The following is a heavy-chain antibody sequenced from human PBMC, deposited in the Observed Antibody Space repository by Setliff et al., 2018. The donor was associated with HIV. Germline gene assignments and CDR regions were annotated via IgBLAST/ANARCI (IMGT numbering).Heavy chain of an antibody. D-gene: IGHD3-3*01. Sequence: PGGSLRPSCAASGLTFSNYWMHWVRQAPGKGLEWVSRIDSDGSDTNYADSVRGRFTISRDNAKNTVYLQLTSLRAEDTAVYYCARGPQYNFWGGYLGLWGQGTLVTVSS. CDR3: ARGPQYNFWGGYLGL. V-gene: IGHV3-74*01. CDR1: GLTFSNYW. J-gene: IGHJ4*02. CDR2: IDSDGSDT.